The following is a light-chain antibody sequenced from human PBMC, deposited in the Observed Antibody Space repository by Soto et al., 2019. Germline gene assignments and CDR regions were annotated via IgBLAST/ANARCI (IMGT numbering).Light chain of an antibody. V-gene: IGKV1-5*01. J-gene: IGKJ1*01. CDR2: DAS. CDR3: HQYNSYQWT. CDR1: QSISSW. Sequence: DIQMTQSPSTLSASVGDRVTITGRARQSISSWLAWYQQKPGKAHKLLIYDASSLEIGVPSRFSGSGSGTEFTLTISSLQPDDFATYYCHQYNSYQWTFGQGPKVDIK.